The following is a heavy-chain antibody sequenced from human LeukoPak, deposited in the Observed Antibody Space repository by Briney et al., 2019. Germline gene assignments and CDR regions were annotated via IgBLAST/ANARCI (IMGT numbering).Heavy chain of an antibody. V-gene: IGHV3-48*01. CDR2: ISSSSSTI. D-gene: IGHD3-22*01. J-gene: IGHJ6*03. Sequence: PGGSLRLSCAASGFTFSSYSMNWVRQAPGKGLEWVSYISSSSSTIYDADSVKGRFTISRDNAKNSLYLQMNSLRAEDTAVYYCARDSGYYDSSGYFYYYYMDVWGKGTTVTVSS. CDR3: ARDSGYYDSSGYFYYYYMDV. CDR1: GFTFSSYS.